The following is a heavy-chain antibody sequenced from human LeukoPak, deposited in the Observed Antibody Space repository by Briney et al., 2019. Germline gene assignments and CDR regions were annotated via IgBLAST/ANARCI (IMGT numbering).Heavy chain of an antibody. V-gene: IGHV3-53*01. D-gene: IGHD3-10*01. J-gene: IGHJ3*02. Sequence: GGSLRLSCAASGFTVSSNYMSWVRQAPGKGLEWVSVIYSGGSTYYADSVKGRFTISRDNSKNTLYLQMNSLRAEDTAVYYCARDLPGSYYIGAFDIWGQGTMVTVSS. CDR3: ARDLPGSYYIGAFDI. CDR1: GFTVSSNY. CDR2: IYSGGST.